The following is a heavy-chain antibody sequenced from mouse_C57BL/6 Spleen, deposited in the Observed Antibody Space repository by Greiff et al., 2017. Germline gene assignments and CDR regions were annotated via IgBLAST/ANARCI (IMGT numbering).Heavy chain of an antibody. V-gene: IGHV5-4*01. CDR2: ISDGGSYT. Sequence: EVKLMESGGGLVKPGGSLKLSCAASGFSFSSYAMSWVRQTPEKRLEWVATISDGGSYTYYPDYVKGRFTISRDNAKNNLCLQMSHLKSEDTAMYYCAREGTGTWLDYWGQGTTLTVSS. CDR1: GFSFSSYA. D-gene: IGHD4-1*01. J-gene: IGHJ2*01. CDR3: AREGTGTWLDY.